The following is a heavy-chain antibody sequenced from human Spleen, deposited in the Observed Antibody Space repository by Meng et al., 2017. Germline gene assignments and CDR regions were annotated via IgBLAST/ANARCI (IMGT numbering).Heavy chain of an antibody. D-gene: IGHD4-11*01. CDR2: INHSGST. CDR1: GGSFSGYY. Sequence: QVQLQQRGAGLLKPSETLSLTCAVYGGSFSGYYWSWIRQPPGKGLEWIGEINHSGSTNYNPSLESRATISVDTSQNNLSLKLSSVTAADSAVYYCARGPTTMAHDFDYWGQGTLVTASS. J-gene: IGHJ4*02. CDR3: ARGPTTMAHDFDY. V-gene: IGHV4-34*01.